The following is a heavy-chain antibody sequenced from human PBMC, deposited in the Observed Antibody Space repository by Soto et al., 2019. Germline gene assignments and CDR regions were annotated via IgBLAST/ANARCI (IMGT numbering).Heavy chain of an antibody. CDR3: SRGILV. Sequence: QVQLQESGPGLVKPSQTLSLTCTVSGGSINSGGYCWSWIRQHPGKGLVWIGCISYGGSTSYNPSLKRRVTIAVDTSKNQFSLKLTSVTAADTAVYYCSRGILVWGQGALITVSS. V-gene: IGHV4-31*03. D-gene: IGHD5-18*01. CDR2: ISYGGST. CDR1: GGSINSGGYC. J-gene: IGHJ4*02.